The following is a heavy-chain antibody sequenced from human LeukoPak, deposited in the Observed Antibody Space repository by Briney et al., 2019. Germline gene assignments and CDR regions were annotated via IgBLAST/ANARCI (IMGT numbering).Heavy chain of an antibody. D-gene: IGHD6-6*01. Sequence: ASVKVSCKASGFTFTSSAMQWVRQARGQRLAWIGWIVVGSGNTNYAQKFQERVTITRDMSTSTAYTERSSLRSEDTAVYYCAKGGSSQPNYFNYWGQGTLVTVSS. J-gene: IGHJ4*02. V-gene: IGHV1-58*02. CDR2: IVVGSGNT. CDR1: GFTFTSSA. CDR3: AKGGSSQPNYFNY.